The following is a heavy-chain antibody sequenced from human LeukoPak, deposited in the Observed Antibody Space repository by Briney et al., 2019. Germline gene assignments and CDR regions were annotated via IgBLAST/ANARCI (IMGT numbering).Heavy chain of an antibody. Sequence: GGSLRLSCAASGFTFSNAWMSWVRQAPGKGLERVGRIKRKTDGGTTDYAAPVKGRFTISRDDSKNTLYLQMNSLKTEDTAVYYCTTDGWNHDSSGYYYFYWGQGTLVTVSS. D-gene: IGHD3-22*01. CDR3: TTDGWNHDSSGYYYFY. V-gene: IGHV3-15*01. CDR2: IKRKTDGGTT. CDR1: GFTFSNAW. J-gene: IGHJ4*02.